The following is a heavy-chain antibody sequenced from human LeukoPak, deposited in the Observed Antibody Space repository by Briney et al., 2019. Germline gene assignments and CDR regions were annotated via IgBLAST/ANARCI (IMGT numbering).Heavy chain of an antibody. Sequence: SETLSLTCTVSGGSISSYYWSWIRQPAGKGLGWLGRIHSSGSTNYSPSLKSRVAMSLDTSKNQFSLELSSVTAADTAVYYCAREAVHYGSGSLDYWGRGTLVTVSS. CDR3: AREAVHYGSGSLDY. V-gene: IGHV4-4*07. CDR1: GGSISSYY. CDR2: IHSSGST. D-gene: IGHD3-10*01. J-gene: IGHJ4*02.